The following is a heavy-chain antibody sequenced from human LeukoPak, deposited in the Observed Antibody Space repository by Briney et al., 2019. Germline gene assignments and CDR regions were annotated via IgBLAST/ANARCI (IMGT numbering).Heavy chain of an antibody. Sequence: PSETLSLTCTVSGGSISSYYWSWIRQPPGKGLEWIGYIYYSGSTNYNPSLRSRVTISVDTSKNQFSLKLSSVTAADTAVYYCARISYYDSSGFPIDYWGQGTLVTVSS. CDR3: ARISYYDSSGFPIDY. D-gene: IGHD3-22*01. CDR1: GGSISSYY. V-gene: IGHV4-59*12. J-gene: IGHJ4*02. CDR2: IYYSGST.